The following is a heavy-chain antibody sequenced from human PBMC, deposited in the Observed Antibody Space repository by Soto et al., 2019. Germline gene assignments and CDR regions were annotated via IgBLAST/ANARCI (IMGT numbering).Heavy chain of an antibody. Sequence: ASVKVSCKASGYTFTNYNFNWVRHATGQGLEWMGWMNPSTGKTAYAQKFQGRVTMTRNTSISTAYLDLSSLRSEDTALYYCARVGPISTSSSPSCDHGGQGTLVTVSS. CDR2: MNPSTGKT. J-gene: IGHJ4*02. CDR1: GYTFTNYN. V-gene: IGHV1-8*01. CDR3: ARVGPISTSSSPSCDH. D-gene: IGHD2-2*01.